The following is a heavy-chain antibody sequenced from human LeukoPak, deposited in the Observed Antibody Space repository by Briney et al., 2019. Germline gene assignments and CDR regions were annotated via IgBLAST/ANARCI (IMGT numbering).Heavy chain of an antibody. Sequence: GGSLRLSCAASGFTFDDYGMSWVRQAPGKGLKWVSGINWNGGSTGYADSVKGRFTISRDNAKNSLYLQMNSLRAEDTALYHCARSPGSMTTVTYNDHWGQGTLVTVSS. CDR1: GFTFDDYG. J-gene: IGHJ4*02. CDR3: ARSPGSMTTVTYNDH. CDR2: INWNGGST. V-gene: IGHV3-20*01. D-gene: IGHD4-17*01.